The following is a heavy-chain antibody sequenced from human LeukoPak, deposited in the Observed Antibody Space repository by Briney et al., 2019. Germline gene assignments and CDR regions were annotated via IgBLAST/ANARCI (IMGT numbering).Heavy chain of an antibody. CDR3: ARMGITMVRGVKADYYYYYYMDV. V-gene: IGHV1-8*01. CDR2: MNPNSGNT. J-gene: IGHJ6*03. CDR1: GYTFTSYD. D-gene: IGHD3-10*01. Sequence: ASVKVSCKASGYTFTSYDINWVRQATGQGLEWMGWMNPNSGNTGYAQKFQGRVTMTRNTSISTAYMELSSLRSEDTAVYYCARMGITMVRGVKADYYYYYYMDVWGKGTTVTISS.